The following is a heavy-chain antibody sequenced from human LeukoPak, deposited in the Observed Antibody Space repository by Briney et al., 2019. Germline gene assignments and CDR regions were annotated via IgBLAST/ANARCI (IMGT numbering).Heavy chain of an antibody. CDR2: ISYDGSNK. CDR3: ARVYSSGWYEDY. J-gene: IGHJ4*02. Sequence: PGRSLRLSCAASGFTFSSYAMHWVRQPPGKGLEWVAVISYDGSNKYYADSVKGRFTISRDNSKNTLYLQMNSLRAEDTAVYYCARVYSSGWYEDYWGQGTLVTVSS. CDR1: GFTFSSYA. V-gene: IGHV3-30-3*01. D-gene: IGHD6-19*01.